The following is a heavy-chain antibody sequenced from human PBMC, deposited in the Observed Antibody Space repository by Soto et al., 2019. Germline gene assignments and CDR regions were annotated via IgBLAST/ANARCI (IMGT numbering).Heavy chain of an antibody. Sequence: SETLSLTCTVSGGSISSGDYYWSWIRQPPGKGLEWIGYIYYSGSTYYNPSLKSRVTISVDTSKNQFSLKLSSVTAADTAVYYCARALHFDWLDYWGQGALVTVSS. J-gene: IGHJ4*02. V-gene: IGHV4-30-4*01. CDR3: ARALHFDWLDY. CDR1: GGSISSGDYY. CDR2: IYYSGST. D-gene: IGHD3-9*01.